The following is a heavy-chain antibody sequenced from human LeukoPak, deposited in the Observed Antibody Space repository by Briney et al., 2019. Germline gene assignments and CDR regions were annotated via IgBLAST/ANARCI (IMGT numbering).Heavy chain of an antibody. D-gene: IGHD4-23*01. J-gene: IGHJ6*02. Sequence: SETLSLTCAVYGVSFSGYYWSWIRQPPGKGLEWIGEINHSGSTNYNPSLKSRVTISVDTSKNQFSLKLSSVTAADTAVYYCARDRSTVDYYGLDVWGQGTTVIVSS. CDR1: GVSFSGYY. CDR2: INHSGST. CDR3: ARDRSTVDYYGLDV. V-gene: IGHV4-34*01.